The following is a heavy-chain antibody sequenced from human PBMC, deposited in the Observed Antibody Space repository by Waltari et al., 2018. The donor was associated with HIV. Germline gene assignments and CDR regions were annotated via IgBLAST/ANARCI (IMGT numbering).Heavy chain of an antibody. CDR1: GGSITSSSYY. D-gene: IGHD3-22*01. CDR3: ARDQYYYARTGSPDY. Sequence: QLQLQESGPGLVKPSETLSLTCTVSGGSITSSSYYWGWIRQPPGKGLEWIGNIYYSGSAYYNSSLKSRVTISVDMSKNQFSLKLNSVTAADTAVYYCARDQYYYARTGSPDYWGQGTLVTVSS. CDR2: IYYSGSA. V-gene: IGHV4-39*02. J-gene: IGHJ4*02.